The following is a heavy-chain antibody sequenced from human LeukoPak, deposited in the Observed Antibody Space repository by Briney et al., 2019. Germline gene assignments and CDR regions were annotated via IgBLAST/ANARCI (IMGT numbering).Heavy chain of an antibody. D-gene: IGHD5-12*01. Sequence: GGSLRLSCAASGFTLRSYDMSWARQAPGKGLEWVAATSGSGGNTYYADSVKGRFTISRDNSKNTLYLQMNSLRAEDTAVYYCAKEYSGYDFDYWGQGTLVTVSS. J-gene: IGHJ4*02. CDR3: AKEYSGYDFDY. V-gene: IGHV3-23*01. CDR1: GFTLRSYD. CDR2: TSGSGGNT.